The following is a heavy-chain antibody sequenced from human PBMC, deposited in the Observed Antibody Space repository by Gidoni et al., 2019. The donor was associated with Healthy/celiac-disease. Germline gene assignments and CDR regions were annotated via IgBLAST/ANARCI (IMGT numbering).Heavy chain of an antibody. CDR1: GFSLSTSGVG. J-gene: IGHJ6*02. CDR2: IYWNDDK. CDR3: AHGSVAGTPNLYYYYGMDV. Sequence: QITLKESGPTLVKPTQTLTLTCTFSGFSLSTSGVGVGWSRQPPGKALEWLALIYWNDDKRYSPSLKSRLTITKDTSKNQVVLTMTNMDPVDTATYYCAHGSVAGTPNLYYYYGMDVWGQGTTVTVSS. D-gene: IGHD6-19*01. V-gene: IGHV2-5*01.